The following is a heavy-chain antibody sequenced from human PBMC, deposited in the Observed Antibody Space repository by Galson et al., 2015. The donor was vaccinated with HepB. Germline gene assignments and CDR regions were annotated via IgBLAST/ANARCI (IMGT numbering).Heavy chain of an antibody. V-gene: IGHV6-1*01. CDR2: TYYRSKWYN. J-gene: IGHJ4*02. CDR3: ARVGYCSGGSCPELDY. CDR1: GDSVSSNSAA. D-gene: IGHD2-15*01. Sequence: CAISGDSVSSNSAAWNWIRQSPSRGLEWLGRTYYRSKWYNDYAVSVKSRITINPDTSKNQFSLQLNSVTPEDTAVYYCARVGYCSGGSCPELDYWGQGTLVTVSS.